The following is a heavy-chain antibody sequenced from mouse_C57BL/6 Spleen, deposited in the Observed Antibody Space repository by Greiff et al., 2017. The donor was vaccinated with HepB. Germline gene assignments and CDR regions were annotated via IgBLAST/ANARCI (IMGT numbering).Heavy chain of an antibody. D-gene: IGHD1-1*01. CDR1: GYTFTSYW. V-gene: IGHV1-69*01. J-gene: IGHJ3*01. CDR3: ARGGGSTCAY. CDR2: IDPSDSYT. Sequence: VQLQQPGAELVMPGASVKLSCKASGYTFTSYWMHWVKQRPGQGLEWIGEIDPSDSYTNYNQKFKGKSTLTVDKSSSTAYMQLSSLTSEDSAVYYCARGGGSTCAYWGQGTLVTVSA.